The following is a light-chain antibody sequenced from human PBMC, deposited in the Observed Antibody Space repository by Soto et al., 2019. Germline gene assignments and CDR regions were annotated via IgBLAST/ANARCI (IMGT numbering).Light chain of an antibody. CDR1: QSVVTY. J-gene: IGKJ4*01. CDR2: APS. Sequence: DIQMTQSPSSLSASVGDRVTITCRASQSVVTYLNWYQQKPGKAPKLLIHAPSSLQSGVPSRFSGSGSGTNFTLTISSLQAEDVAVYYCQQYCSTPLTFGGGTKVDIK. V-gene: IGKV1-39*01. CDR3: QQYCSTPLT.